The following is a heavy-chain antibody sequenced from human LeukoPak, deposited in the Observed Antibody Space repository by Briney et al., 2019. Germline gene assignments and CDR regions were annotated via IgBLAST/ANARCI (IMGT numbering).Heavy chain of an antibody. CDR3: ARDRHDYGDYGSAY. Sequence: PSETLSLTCTVSRGSLSRYYWSWLRQPPGKELEWIGYIYYSGSTNYNPSLKSRVPISVDTSKNQFSLKLSSVTAADTAVYYCARDRHDYGDYGSAYWGQGTLVTVSS. J-gene: IGHJ4*02. D-gene: IGHD4-17*01. V-gene: IGHV4-59*01. CDR2: IYYSGST. CDR1: RGSLSRYY.